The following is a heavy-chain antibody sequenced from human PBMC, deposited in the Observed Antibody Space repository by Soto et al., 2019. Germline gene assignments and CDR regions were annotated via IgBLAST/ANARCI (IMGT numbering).Heavy chain of an antibody. J-gene: IGHJ4*02. Sequence: EVQLVESGGDLVPRGGSLRLSCVASGFTFSVYSMNWVRQAPGKGLEWVSYITSDTKTIKYADSVNGRSTISRDNAKNSVYLQMNSLRDEDTAVYYCARSVEGHFDYWGQGTVVTVSS. V-gene: IGHV3-48*02. D-gene: IGHD6-19*01. CDR3: ARSVEGHFDY. CDR1: GFTFSVYS. CDR2: ITSDTKTI.